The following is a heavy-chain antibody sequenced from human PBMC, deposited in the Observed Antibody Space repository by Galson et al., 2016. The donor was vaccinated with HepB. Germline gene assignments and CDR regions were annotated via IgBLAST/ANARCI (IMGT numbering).Heavy chain of an antibody. CDR3: AREGPDIAVAAFDY. CDR2: MLSDADNK. CDR1: GFIFSNFG. Sequence: SLRLSCAASGFIFSNFGFHWVRQAPGKGLEWVAVMLSDADNKYYAESVKGRFTISRDNSKNTLYLQMNSLRAEDTAVYYCAREGPDIAVAAFDYWGQGTLVTVSS. D-gene: IGHD6-19*01. J-gene: IGHJ4*02. V-gene: IGHV3-33*01.